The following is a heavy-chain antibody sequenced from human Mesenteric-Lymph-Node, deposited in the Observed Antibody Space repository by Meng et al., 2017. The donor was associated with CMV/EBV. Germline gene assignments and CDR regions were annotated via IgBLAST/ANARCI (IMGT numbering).Heavy chain of an antibody. CDR1: GDSISSDNW. Sequence: ESLKISCVVSGDSISSDNWWTWLRQSSGKGLEWIGEIYHSGFTNYNPSLKSRVTVSLDKSKNQFSPELSSVIAADTAIYYCAIARPTLRWVDPWGQGTLVTVSS. CDR3: AIARPTLRWVDP. V-gene: IGHV4/OR15-8*01. J-gene: IGHJ5*02. CDR2: IYHSGFT. D-gene: IGHD2-21*01.